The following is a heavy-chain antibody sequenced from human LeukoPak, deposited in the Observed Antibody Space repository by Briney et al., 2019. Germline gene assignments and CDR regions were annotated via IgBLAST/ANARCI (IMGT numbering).Heavy chain of an antibody. D-gene: IGHD3-22*01. J-gene: IGHJ6*02. V-gene: IGHV1-8*01. Sequence: GASVKVSCKASGYTFTSYDINWVRQATGQGLEWMGWMNPNSGNTGYAQKFQGRVTMTRDTSTSTVYMELSSLRSEDTAVYYCARWWDDGSGYSYLYGMDVWGQGTTVTVSS. CDR1: GYTFTSYD. CDR3: ARWWDDGSGYSYLYGMDV. CDR2: MNPNSGNT.